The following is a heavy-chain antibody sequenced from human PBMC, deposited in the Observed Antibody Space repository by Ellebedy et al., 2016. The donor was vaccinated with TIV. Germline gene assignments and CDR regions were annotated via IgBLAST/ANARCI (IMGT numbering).Heavy chain of an antibody. CDR2: YIPILGLA. V-gene: IGHV1-69*10. D-gene: IGHD5-18*01. Sequence: SVKVSCKASGDTFGKYAISWVRQAPGQGLEWMGGYIPILGLASYAQKFQGRVTVTADASTSTAYMELSSLTSEDTAVYLCARGKRGFSFGHDTFYGMDVWGQGTPVTVSS. CDR1: GDTFGKYA. CDR3: ARGKRGFSFGHDTFYGMDV. J-gene: IGHJ6*02.